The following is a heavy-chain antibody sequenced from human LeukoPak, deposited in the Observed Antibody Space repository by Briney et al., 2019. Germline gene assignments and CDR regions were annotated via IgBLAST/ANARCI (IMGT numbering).Heavy chain of an antibody. CDR1: GGSISSGGYY. D-gene: IGHD2-2*02. Sequence: PSETLSLTCTVSGGSISSGGYYWSWIRQHPGKGLEWIGYIYYNGSTYYNPSLKSRVTISVDTSKNQFSLKLSSVTAADTAVYYCARDGGPHCSSPSCYSDYWGQGTLVTVSS. J-gene: IGHJ4*02. CDR3: ARDGGPHCSSPSCYSDY. CDR2: IYYNGST. V-gene: IGHV4-31*03.